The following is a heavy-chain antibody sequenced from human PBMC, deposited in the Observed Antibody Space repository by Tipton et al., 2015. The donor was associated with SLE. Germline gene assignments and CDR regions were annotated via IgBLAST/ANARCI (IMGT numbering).Heavy chain of an antibody. V-gene: IGHV3-21*01. CDR3: ARALGYTYRSSLDY. D-gene: IGHD1-1*01. Sequence: GSLRLSCAASGFTLSDYGMSWVRQAPGKGLEWVSSISGSSTYIFHTDSVRGRFTISRDNAKNSLFLQMDSLRADDTAVYYCARALGYTYRSSLDYWGQGTLVTVSS. J-gene: IGHJ4*01. CDR1: GFTLSDYG. CDR2: ISGSSTYI.